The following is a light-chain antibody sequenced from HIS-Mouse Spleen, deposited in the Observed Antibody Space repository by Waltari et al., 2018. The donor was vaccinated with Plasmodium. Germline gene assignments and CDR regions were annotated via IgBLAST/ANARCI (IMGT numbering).Light chain of an antibody. V-gene: IGKV2-28*01. Sequence: DIVMTQSPLSLPVTPGDPASLSFSSSQSLLHSNGYNYLDWYLQKPGQSPQLLIYLGSNRAFGVPDRFSGSGSGTDFTLKISRVEAEDVGVYYCMQALQTPRYTFGQGTKLEIK. J-gene: IGKJ2*01. CDR2: LGS. CDR3: MQALQTPRYT. CDR1: QSLLHSNGYNY.